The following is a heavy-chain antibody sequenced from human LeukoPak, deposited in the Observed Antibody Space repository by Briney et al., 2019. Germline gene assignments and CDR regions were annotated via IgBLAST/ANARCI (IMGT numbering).Heavy chain of an antibody. CDR2: IYYGVST. J-gene: IGHJ4*02. CDR3: ARYGSSPATYFDY. Sequence: SETLSLTCTVSGGSINNYYWSWIRQSPGKGLEWIGYIYYGVSTNYNPSLKSRVTISVDTSKNQFSLKLSSVTAADTAVYYCARYGSSPATYFDYWGQGPLVTVSS. D-gene: IGHD5-18*01. V-gene: IGHV4-59*01. CDR1: GGSINNYY.